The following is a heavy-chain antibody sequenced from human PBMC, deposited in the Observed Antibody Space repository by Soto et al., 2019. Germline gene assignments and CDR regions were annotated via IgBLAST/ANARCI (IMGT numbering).Heavy chain of an antibody. J-gene: IGHJ6*03. Sequence: DVQLVESGGGLVQPGRSLRLSCAASGFTFDDYAMHWVRQAPGKGMEWVSGISWNSGSIGYADSVKGRFTISREKAKNSLYLQMNSRGAEDTALYYCARWGGSGSYSLNYYMDVWGKGTTVTVSS. CDR3: ARWGGSGSYSLNYYMDV. V-gene: IGHV3-9*01. D-gene: IGHD3-10*01. CDR1: GFTFDDYA. CDR2: ISWNSGSI.